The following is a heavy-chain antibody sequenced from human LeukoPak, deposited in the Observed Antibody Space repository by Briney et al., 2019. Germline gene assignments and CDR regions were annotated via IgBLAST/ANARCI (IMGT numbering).Heavy chain of an antibody. CDR2: IYYTGSA. CDR1: GGSVSNGNFY. D-gene: IGHD3-10*01. CDR3: ARSQNYYGSGDY. Sequence: PSETLSLTCTVSGGSVSNGNFYWSWLRQPPGKALEWIGYIYYTGSAYYSPSLEGRVRISVDTSKNQFSVKLNSVTAADTAVYYCARSQNYYGSGDYWSLGTLVTVSS. J-gene: IGHJ4*02. V-gene: IGHV4-61*01.